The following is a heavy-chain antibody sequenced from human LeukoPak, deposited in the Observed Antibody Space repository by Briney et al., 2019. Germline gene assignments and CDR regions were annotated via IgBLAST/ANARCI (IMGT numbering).Heavy chain of an antibody. J-gene: IGHJ2*01. D-gene: IGHD2/OR15-2a*01. Sequence: PGGSLRLSCAASGFTFSTYVMHWVRQAPGKGLMLVSRISHDGTDTSYADSVKGRFTISRDNAKNTLYLQVTSLRADDTAVYYCARDVNLLFFDVWGRGSLVTVSS. CDR1: GFTFSTYV. CDR3: ARDVNLLFFDV. V-gene: IGHV3-74*01. CDR2: ISHDGTDT.